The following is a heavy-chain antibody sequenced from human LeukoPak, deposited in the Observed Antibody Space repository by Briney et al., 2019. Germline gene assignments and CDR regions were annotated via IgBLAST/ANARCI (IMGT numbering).Heavy chain of an antibody. CDR3: ARVKSRGDYVFDY. D-gene: IGHD4-17*01. CDR1: GFTFSSYS. V-gene: IGHV3-21*01. CDR2: ISTSSGYI. J-gene: IGHJ4*02. Sequence: GGSLRLSCAASGFTFSSYSMNWVRQAPGKGLEWVSSISTSSGYIYYADSVKGRFTISRDNAKNSLYLQMNSLRAEDTAVYYCARVKSRGDYVFDYWGQGTLVTVSS.